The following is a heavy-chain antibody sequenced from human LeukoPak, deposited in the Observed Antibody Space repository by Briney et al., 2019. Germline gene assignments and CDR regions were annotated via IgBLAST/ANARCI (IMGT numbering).Heavy chain of an antibody. J-gene: IGHJ3*02. CDR3: ARDSRAMKTFDI. CDR1: GFTFSSYG. Sequence: GRSLRLSCAASGFTFSSYGIHWVRKAPGKGLEWMAVISYDGSNKYYADSVKGRFTISRDNSKNTLYLQMNSLRAEDTAVYYCARDSRAMKTFDIWGQGTMVTVSS. D-gene: IGHD2-2*01. CDR2: ISYDGSNK. V-gene: IGHV3-30*03.